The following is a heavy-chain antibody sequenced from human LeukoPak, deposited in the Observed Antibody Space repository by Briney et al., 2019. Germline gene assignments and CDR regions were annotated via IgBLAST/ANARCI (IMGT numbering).Heavy chain of an antibody. Sequence: GGSLRLSCAASGFTFSSYWMSWVRQAPGKWLEWVANIKYDGSEKYYVDSVKGRFTIPRDTAKNSLYLQMNSLRAEDTAVYYCARDIEAAGLFLDYWGQGTLVTVSS. D-gene: IGHD6-13*01. CDR2: IKYDGSEK. V-gene: IGHV3-7*01. CDR3: ARDIEAAGLFLDY. CDR1: GFTFSSYW. J-gene: IGHJ4*02.